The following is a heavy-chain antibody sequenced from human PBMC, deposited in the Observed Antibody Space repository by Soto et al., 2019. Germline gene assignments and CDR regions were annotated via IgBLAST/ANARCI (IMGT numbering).Heavy chain of an antibody. V-gene: IGHV1-18*04. CDR1: GYTFVTYG. CDR2: ISPYNANT. Sequence: ASVKVSCNASGYTFVTYGISWVRRAPGQGLEWMGWISPYNANTIYGQRIQDRVTMTTDTSTSTAYMELNTLTSDDTAVYYCARADGRTWLHSLDYCGQGPLVTACS. J-gene: IGHJ4*02. D-gene: IGHD3-9*01. CDR3: ARADGRTWLHSLDY.